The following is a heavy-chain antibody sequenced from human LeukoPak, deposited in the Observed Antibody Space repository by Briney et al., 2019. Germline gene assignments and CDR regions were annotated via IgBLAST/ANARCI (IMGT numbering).Heavy chain of an antibody. CDR2: ISAYNGNS. CDR3: ARETPDGSFDY. Sequence: GASVKVSCKASGYIFTNFGFSWVRQAPGQGREWVGWISAYNGNSNYAQKLQGRVTMTTDTSTSTAYMELRSLRSDDTAVYYCARETPDGSFDYWGQGTLVTVSS. V-gene: IGHV1-18*01. J-gene: IGHJ4*02. D-gene: IGHD5-24*01. CDR1: GYIFTNFG.